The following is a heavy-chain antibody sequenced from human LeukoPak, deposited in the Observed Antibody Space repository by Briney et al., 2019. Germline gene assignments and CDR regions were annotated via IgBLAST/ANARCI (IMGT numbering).Heavy chain of an antibody. Sequence: GGSLRRSCAASGFTFSSYSMNWVRQAPGKGLEWVSSISSSSTYICYADSVKGRFNISRDNAKNSLYLQMNSLRAEDTAVYYCAKDLNTVTTAFFVHWGQGTLVTVSS. D-gene: IGHD4-11*01. V-gene: IGHV3-21*06. CDR3: AKDLNTVTTAFFVH. CDR2: ISSSSTYI. CDR1: GFTFSSYS. J-gene: IGHJ4*02.